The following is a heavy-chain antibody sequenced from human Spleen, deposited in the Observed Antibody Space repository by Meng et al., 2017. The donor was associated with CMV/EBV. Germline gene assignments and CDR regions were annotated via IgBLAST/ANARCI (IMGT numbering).Heavy chain of an antibody. D-gene: IGHD3-22*01. V-gene: IGHV1-18*01. CDR3: ARDGGYYDSSGDYLDY. CDR1: ETGTSYG. CDR2: ISTYNRNT. J-gene: IGHJ4*02. Sequence: ETGTSYGSSWVRQAPGQGREGMGWISTYNRNTNHVQKLQGRLAMTTDTSTSTANMEQRSLRSDDTAVYDGARDGGYYDSSGDYLDYWGQGTLVTVSS.